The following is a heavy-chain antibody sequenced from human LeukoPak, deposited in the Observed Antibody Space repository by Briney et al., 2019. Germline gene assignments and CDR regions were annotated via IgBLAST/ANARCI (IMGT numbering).Heavy chain of an antibody. D-gene: IGHD6-19*01. CDR3: ARVAGSIDY. V-gene: IGHV1-8*03. CDR2: MNPNSGYT. CDR1: GGTFTTYD. Sequence: GASVKVSCKASGGTFTTYDINWVRQATGQGLEWMGWMNPNSGYTGYAQKFQGRVTITRDTSISTAYMELSSLRSEDTAVYYCARVAGSIDYWGQGTLVTVSS. J-gene: IGHJ4*02.